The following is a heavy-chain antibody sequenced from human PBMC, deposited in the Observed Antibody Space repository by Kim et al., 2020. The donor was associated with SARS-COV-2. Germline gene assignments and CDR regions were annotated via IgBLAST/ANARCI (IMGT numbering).Heavy chain of an antibody. V-gene: IGHV3-48*03. J-gene: IGHJ6*03. CDR1: GFTFSNYD. CDR3: ARELFCTGGSCYSEVSDWYYSVDV. Sequence: GGSLRLSCAASGFTFSNYDMNWVRQAPGKGLEWLSYISSSGTTTYYADSVKGRFTISRDNAKNSLYLQMKGLRAEDSAIYYCARELFCTGGSCYSEVSDWYYSVDVWGQVTTVTVSS. D-gene: IGHD2-15*01. CDR2: ISSSGTTT.